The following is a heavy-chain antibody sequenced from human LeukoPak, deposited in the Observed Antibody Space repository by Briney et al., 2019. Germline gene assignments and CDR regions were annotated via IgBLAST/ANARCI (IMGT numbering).Heavy chain of an antibody. CDR1: GASISSSNW. J-gene: IGHJ4*02. V-gene: IGHV4-4*02. Sequence: PSGTLSLTCAVSGASISSSNWWSWVRQPPGKGLEWIGEIYHSGSTNYNPSLKSRVTISVDKSKNQFSLKLSSVTAADTAVYYCARQPITYYYDSSGYPDYWGQGTLVTVSS. CDR3: ARQPITYYYDSSGYPDY. D-gene: IGHD3-22*01. CDR2: IYHSGST.